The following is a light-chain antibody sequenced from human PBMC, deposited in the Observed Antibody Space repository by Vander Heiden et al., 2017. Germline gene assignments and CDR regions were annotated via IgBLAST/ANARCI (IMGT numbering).Light chain of an antibody. J-gene: IGLJ2*01. V-gene: IGLV1-40*01. CDR3: QSYDSRYVV. Sequence: QSVLTQPPSVSGAPGQRVTISCTGSSSDIGAGYDVHWYQQLPGTAPKLLIYGNSNRPSGVPDRFSGSKSGTSASLAITGLQAEDEADYYCQSYDSRYVVFGGGTKLTGL. CDR1: SSDIGAGYD. CDR2: GNS.